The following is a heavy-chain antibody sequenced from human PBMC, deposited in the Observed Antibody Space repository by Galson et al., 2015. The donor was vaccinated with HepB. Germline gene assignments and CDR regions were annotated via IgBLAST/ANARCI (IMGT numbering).Heavy chain of an antibody. CDR2: ISSSSTI. CDR3: ARSRFDFWSGYGYYMDV. Sequence: SLRLSCAASGFTFSTYSMNWVRQAPGKGLEWVSYISSSSTIYYADSVKGRFTISRDNAKNSLYLQMNSLRAEDTAVYYCARSRFDFWSGYGYYMDVWGKGTTVTVSS. D-gene: IGHD3-3*01. V-gene: IGHV3-48*01. J-gene: IGHJ6*03. CDR1: GFTFSTYS.